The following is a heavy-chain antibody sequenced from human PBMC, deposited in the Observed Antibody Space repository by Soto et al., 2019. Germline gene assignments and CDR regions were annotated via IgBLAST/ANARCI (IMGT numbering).Heavy chain of an antibody. D-gene: IGHD6-13*01. CDR3: AKKSPYSSGWYSPIFDY. J-gene: IGHJ4*02. CDR1: GFSFSDYA. CDR2: ISESGGST. Sequence: GSLRLSCAASGFSFSDYAMSWVRQAPGKGLEWVSVISESGGSTHYADSVRGRFAVSRDNSKNSLSLRMNSLRDEDTAVYFCAKKSPYSSGWYSPIFDYWGQGALVTVSS. V-gene: IGHV3-23*01.